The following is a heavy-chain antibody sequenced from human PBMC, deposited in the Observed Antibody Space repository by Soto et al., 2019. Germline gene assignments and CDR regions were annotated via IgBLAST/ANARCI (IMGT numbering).Heavy chain of an antibody. D-gene: IGHD6-13*01. CDR1: GYTFTSYG. CDR3: ARDQIVIAAAGNWFEP. V-gene: IGHV1-18*01. Sequence: ASVKVSCKASGYTFTSYGISWVRQAPGQGLEWMGWISAYYGNTNYAQKLQGRVTMTTDTSTSTAYMELRSLRSDDTAVYYCARDQIVIAAAGNWFEPWGQGTLVTVSS. J-gene: IGHJ5*02. CDR2: ISAYYGNT.